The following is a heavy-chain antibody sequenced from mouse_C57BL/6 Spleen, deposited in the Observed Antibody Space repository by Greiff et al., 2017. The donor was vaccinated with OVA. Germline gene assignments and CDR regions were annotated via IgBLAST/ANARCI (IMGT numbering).Heavy chain of an antibody. CDR1: GFTFTDYY. CDR3: ARVDREGFDY. V-gene: IGHV7-3*01. Sequence: EVKLMESGGGLVQPGGSLSLSCAASGFTFTDYYMSWVRQPPGKALEWLGFIRNKANGYTTEYSVSVKGRFTISRDNSQSILYLQMNARRAEDSATYYCARVDREGFDYWGQGTTLTVSS. CDR2: IRNKANGYTT. D-gene: IGHD3-2*01. J-gene: IGHJ2*01.